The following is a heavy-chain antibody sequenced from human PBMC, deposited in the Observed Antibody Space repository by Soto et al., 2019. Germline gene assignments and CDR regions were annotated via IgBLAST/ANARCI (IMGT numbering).Heavy chain of an antibody. Sequence: QVQLQQWGAGLLKPSETLSLTCAVYGGSFSGYYWSWIRQPPGKGLVWMGEINHSGSTNYNPSLKSRVTISVDTSNNQFSLKLSSVTAADTAVYYCARRKITKLTLLSDWYFDLWGRGTLVTVSS. CDR2: INHSGST. CDR3: ARRKITKLTLLSDWYFDL. D-gene: IGHD1-26*01. CDR1: GGSFSGYY. V-gene: IGHV4-34*01. J-gene: IGHJ2*01.